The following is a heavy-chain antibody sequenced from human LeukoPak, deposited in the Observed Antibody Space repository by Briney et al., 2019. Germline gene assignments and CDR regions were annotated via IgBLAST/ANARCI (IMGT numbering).Heavy chain of an antibody. CDR1: GFTFSSYG. CDR2: IYSSGST. CDR3: ARRTGAAPGEFFLH. D-gene: IGHD6-19*01. Sequence: PGGSLRLSCAASGFTFSSYGMHWVRQAPGKGLEWVSAIYSSGSTDYADSVRGRFTIARDTSKNMVYLQMNSLTAEDTAIYYCARRTGAAPGEFFLHWGQGTLVTVSS. V-gene: IGHV3-NL1*01. J-gene: IGHJ1*01.